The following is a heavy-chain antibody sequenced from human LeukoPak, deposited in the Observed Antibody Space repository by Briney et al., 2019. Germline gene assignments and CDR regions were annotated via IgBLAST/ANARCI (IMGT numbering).Heavy chain of an antibody. D-gene: IGHD6-19*01. J-gene: IGHJ3*02. Sequence: GGSLRLSCAASGFTLTSSAMSWVRQAPGTGLEWVSGTSGSGAMTYYADSVKGRFTISRDNSKNTVFLQMNSLRAEDTAIYYCAKDGPNTSGWFTGTFDIWGQGTMVTVSS. CDR1: GFTLTSSA. CDR3: AKDGPNTSGWFTGTFDI. V-gene: IGHV3-23*01. CDR2: TSGSGAMT.